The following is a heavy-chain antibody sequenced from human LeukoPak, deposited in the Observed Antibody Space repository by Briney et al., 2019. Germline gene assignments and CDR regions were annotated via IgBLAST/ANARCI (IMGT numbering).Heavy chain of an antibody. CDR1: GFTFSSYG. J-gene: IGHJ4*02. Sequence: GRSLRLSCAASGFTFSSYGMHWVRQAPGKGLEWVAVISYDGSNKYYADSVKGRFTISRDNSKNTLYLQMNSLRAEDTAVYYCAKGPFLHYYGVFDYWGQGTLVTVSS. D-gene: IGHD3-10*01. CDR2: ISYDGSNK. V-gene: IGHV3-30*18. CDR3: AKGPFLHYYGVFDY.